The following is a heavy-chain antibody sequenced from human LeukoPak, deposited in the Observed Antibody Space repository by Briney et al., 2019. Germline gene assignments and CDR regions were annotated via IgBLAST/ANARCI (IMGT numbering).Heavy chain of an antibody. J-gene: IGHJ4*02. V-gene: IGHV4-30-4*08. CDR2: IYYSGST. CDR1: GGSISSGVYY. D-gene: IGHD5-24*01. Sequence: PSQTLSLTCTVSGGSISSGVYYWSWIRQPPGKGLEWIGYIYYSGSTYYNPSLKSRVTISVDTSKNQFSLKLSSVTAADTAVYYCARGLGGGYTYFDYWGQGTLVTVSS. CDR3: ARGLGGGYTYFDY.